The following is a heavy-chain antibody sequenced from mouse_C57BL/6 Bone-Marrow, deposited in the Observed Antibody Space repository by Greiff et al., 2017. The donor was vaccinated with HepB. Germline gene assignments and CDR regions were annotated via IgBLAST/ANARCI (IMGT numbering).Heavy chain of an antibody. V-gene: IGHV5-17*01. CDR3: ARRKAPGYFDY. CDR1: GFTFSDYG. J-gene: IGHJ2*01. CDR2: ISSGSSTI. Sequence: EVKLMESGGGLVKPGGSLKLSCAASGFTFSDYGMHWVRQAPEKGLEWVAYISSGSSTIYYADTVKGRFTISRDNAKNTLFLQMTRLRSEDTAMYYCARRKAPGYFDYWGQGTTLTVSS.